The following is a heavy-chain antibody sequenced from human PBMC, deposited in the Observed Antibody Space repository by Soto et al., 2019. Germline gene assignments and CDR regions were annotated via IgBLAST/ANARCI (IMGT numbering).Heavy chain of an antibody. V-gene: IGHV1-18*01. CDR1: GYTFTTYG. CDR3: TGEGSAPYYYYGMDA. J-gene: IGHJ6*02. D-gene: IGHD3-10*01. Sequence: GASVKVSCKASGYTFTTYGISWVRQAPGQGLEWLGWINTHNGNTNYAQNLQGRVIMTADTSTSTAYMELRSLRSDDTAIYYCTGEGSAPYYYYGMDAWGQGTTVTVS. CDR2: INTHNGNT.